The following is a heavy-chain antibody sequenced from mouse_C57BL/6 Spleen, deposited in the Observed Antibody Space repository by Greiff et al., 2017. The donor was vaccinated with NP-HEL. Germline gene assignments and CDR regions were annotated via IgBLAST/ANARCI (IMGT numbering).Heavy chain of an antibody. CDR1: GYSITSGYY. CDR3: ASLSMVTRWFAY. J-gene: IGHJ3*01. Sequence: EVQLQESGPGLVKPSQSLSLTCSVTGYSITSGYYWNWIRQFPGNKLEWMGYISYDGSNNYNPSLKNRISITRDTSKNQFFLKLNSVTTEDTATYYCASLSMVTRWFAYWGQGTLVTVSA. D-gene: IGHD2-2*01. V-gene: IGHV3-6*01. CDR2: ISYDGSN.